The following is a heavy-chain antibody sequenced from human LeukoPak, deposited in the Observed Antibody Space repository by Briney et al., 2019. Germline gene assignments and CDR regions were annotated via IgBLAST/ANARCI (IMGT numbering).Heavy chain of an antibody. CDR2: INPSGGST. CDR3: ARGAGYYDSSASIDY. V-gene: IGHV1-46*01. D-gene: IGHD3-22*01. CDR1: GYTFTSFY. J-gene: IGHJ4*02. Sequence: GAPVKVSCKASGYTFTSFYMYWVRQAPGQGLEWMGIINPSGGSTSYAQKFQGRLTMTRDTSTSTVYLELSSLRSEDTAVYYCARGAGYYDSSASIDYWGQGTLVTVSS.